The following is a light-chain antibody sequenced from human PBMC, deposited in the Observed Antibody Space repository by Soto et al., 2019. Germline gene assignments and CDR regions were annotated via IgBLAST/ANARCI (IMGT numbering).Light chain of an antibody. CDR1: QGIRNN. CDR2: DAS. V-gene: IGKV1-6*01. CDR3: QQDYDYPVT. J-gene: IGKJ1*01. Sequence: AIQMTQSPSSLSASVGDSVTITCRASQGIRNNLVWYQQKPGKAPNLLIYDASSLRSGVPSRFSGSGSGTDFTLTIRSLQPEDFATYYCQQDYDYPVTFGQGTRVEIK.